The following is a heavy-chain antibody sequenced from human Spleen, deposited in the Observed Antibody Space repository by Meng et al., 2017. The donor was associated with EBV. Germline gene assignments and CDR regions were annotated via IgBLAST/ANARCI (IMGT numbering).Heavy chain of an antibody. D-gene: IGHD4-17*01. CDR1: GFSLNSRGVA. CDR3: THSVSTVTHFDF. CDR2: IFWDDDE. J-gene: IGHJ4*02. Sequence: QLTLKESGPTLVRPTQTLTLTCTFSGFSLNSRGVAVGWVRQPPGKALEWLAMIFWDDDERYTTTLNSRLTINKDTSRNRVVLTMANMAPVDTATYFCTHSVSTVTHFDFWGQGILVTVSS. V-gene: IGHV2-5*02.